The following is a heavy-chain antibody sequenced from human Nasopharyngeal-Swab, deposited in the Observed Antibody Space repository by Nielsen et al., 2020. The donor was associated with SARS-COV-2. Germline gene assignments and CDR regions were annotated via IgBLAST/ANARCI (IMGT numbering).Heavy chain of an antibody. Sequence: SETLSLTCTVSGGSISSSSYYWGWIRQPPGKGLEWIGSIYYSGSTYYNPSLKSRATISVDTSKHQFSLKLSSVTAADTAVYYCARERGRGGSWNYYYYYMDVWGKGTTVTVSS. CDR3: ARERGRGGSWNYYYYYMDV. D-gene: IGHD3-10*01. J-gene: IGHJ6*03. CDR2: IYYSGST. CDR1: GGSISSSSYY. V-gene: IGHV4-39*07.